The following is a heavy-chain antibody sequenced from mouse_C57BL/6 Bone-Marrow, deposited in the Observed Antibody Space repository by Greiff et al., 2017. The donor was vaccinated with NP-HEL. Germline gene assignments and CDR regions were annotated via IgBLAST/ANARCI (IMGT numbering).Heavy chain of an antibody. CDR3: ARNRRDYAPGLFDY. V-gene: IGHV2-2*01. D-gene: IGHD2-4*01. CDR2: IWSGGST. CDR1: GFSLTSYG. Sequence: QVQLKESGPGLVQPSQSLSISCTVSGFSLTSYGVHWVRQSPGKGLEWLGVIWSGGSTDYNAAFISSLSNSKDNAKSQVFYKMNSLQAHGTAIYYCARNRRDYAPGLFDYWGQGTTLTVSS. J-gene: IGHJ2*01.